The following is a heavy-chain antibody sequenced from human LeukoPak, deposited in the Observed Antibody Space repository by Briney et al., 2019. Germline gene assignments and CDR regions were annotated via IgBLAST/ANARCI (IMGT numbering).Heavy chain of an antibody. CDR2: ISWNSGSI. CDR3: ARDRGFGELSVGYLDY. Sequence: QPGRSLRLSCAASGFTFNDYAMHWVRQAPGKGLEWVSGISWNSGSIGYADSVKGRFTISRDNAKNTLYLQMNSLRAEDTAVYYCARDRGFGELSVGYLDYWGQGTLVTVSS. V-gene: IGHV3-9*01. CDR1: GFTFNDYA. J-gene: IGHJ4*02. D-gene: IGHD3-10*01.